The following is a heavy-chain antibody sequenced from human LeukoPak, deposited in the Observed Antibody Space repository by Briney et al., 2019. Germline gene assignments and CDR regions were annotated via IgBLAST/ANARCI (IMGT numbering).Heavy chain of an antibody. V-gene: IGHV3-11*01. D-gene: IGHD6-13*01. Sequence: GGSLRLSCAASGFTFSNAWMSWVRQAPGKGLEWVSYISTGASTISYADSVKGRFTISRDNAKNSLFLQMNSLRAEDTAVYYCARDGAASGTGFFYWGQGTLVTVSS. CDR3: ARDGAASGTGFFY. CDR1: GFTFSNAW. CDR2: ISTGASTI. J-gene: IGHJ4*02.